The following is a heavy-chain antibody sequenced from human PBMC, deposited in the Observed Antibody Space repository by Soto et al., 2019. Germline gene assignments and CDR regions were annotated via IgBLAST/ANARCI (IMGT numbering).Heavy chain of an antibody. CDR3: ARLGGHCSSSNRFGFYAMDV. V-gene: IGHV4-39*01. D-gene: IGHD2-2*01. J-gene: IGHJ6*02. Sequence: SETLSLTCAVSGGYITSSSYSWGWVRKPPGKGLEWIATFYYSENTHYNPSLKSRVTISVDTSKNQFSLILTSVTAADTAVYYCARLGGHCSSSNRFGFYAMDVWGQGTTVTVSS. CDR1: GGYITSSSYS. CDR2: FYYSENT.